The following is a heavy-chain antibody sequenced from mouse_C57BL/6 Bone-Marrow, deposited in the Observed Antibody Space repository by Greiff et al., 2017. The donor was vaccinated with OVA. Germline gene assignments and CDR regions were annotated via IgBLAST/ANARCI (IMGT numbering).Heavy chain of an antibody. CDR3: ARSYLIYYYGSLPWFAY. V-gene: IGHV1-62-3*01. CDR1: GYTFTSYW. D-gene: IGHD1-1*01. Sequence: VQLQQPGAELVKPGASVKLSCKASGYTFTSYWMHWVKQRPGRGLEWIGRIDPNSGGTKYNEKFKSKATLTVDKPSSTAYMQLNSLTSEDSAVYFCARSYLIYYYGSLPWFAYWGQGTLVTVSA. J-gene: IGHJ3*01. CDR2: IDPNSGGT.